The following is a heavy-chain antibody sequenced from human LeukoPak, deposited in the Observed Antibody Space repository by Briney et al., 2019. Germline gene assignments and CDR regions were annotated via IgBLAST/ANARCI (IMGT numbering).Heavy chain of an antibody. V-gene: IGHV3-30*02. CDR2: IRYDGSNK. J-gene: IGHJ4*02. CDR3: AKGDCSSTSCYVGYCGGDCYPLIDY. Sequence: GWALRLSCAASGLTFSSYGMHWVRQAPAKGLEGVAFIRYDGSNKYYADSVKDRFTISRDNSKNTLYLQMKSLRAEDTAVYYCAKGDCSSTSCYVGYCGGDCYPLIDYWGQGTMVTVCS. CDR1: GLTFSSYG. D-gene: IGHD2-2*01.